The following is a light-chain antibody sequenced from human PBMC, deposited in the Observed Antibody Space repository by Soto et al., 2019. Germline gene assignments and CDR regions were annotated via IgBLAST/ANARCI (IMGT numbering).Light chain of an antibody. CDR3: QSYDSSLSAL. V-gene: IGLV1-40*01. CDR2: VNS. CDR1: SPTIGAGYD. Sequence: QAVVTQPPSVSGAPGQRVTISATGASPTIGAGYDVHCNQQLPGTAPKLLIYVNSNRPSGVPDRFSGSKSGTSASLAITGLQAEDEADYYCQSYDSSLSALFGGGTKLTVL. J-gene: IGLJ3*02.